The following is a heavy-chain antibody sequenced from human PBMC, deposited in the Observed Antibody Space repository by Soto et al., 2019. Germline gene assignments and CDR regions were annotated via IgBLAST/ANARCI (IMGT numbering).Heavy chain of an antibody. CDR2: IYNSGST. D-gene: IGHD6-13*01. CDR3: ARQQAGTGVDY. CDR1: GGSISSYY. V-gene: IGHV4-59*01. J-gene: IGHJ4*02. Sequence: QVQLQESGPGLVKPSETLSLTCTVSGGSISSYYWSWIRQPPGKGLEWIGYIYNSGSTNYNPSLKSRVTISVDTSKNQFSLKLSSVTAADTAVYYCARQQAGTGVDYWGQGTLVTVSS.